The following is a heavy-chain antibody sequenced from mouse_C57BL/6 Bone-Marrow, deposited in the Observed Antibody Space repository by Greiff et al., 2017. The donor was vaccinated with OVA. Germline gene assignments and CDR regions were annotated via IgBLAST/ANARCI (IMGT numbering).Heavy chain of an antibody. CDR2: IDPSDSYT. CDR3: AREMGWLLSWFAY. J-gene: IGHJ3*01. D-gene: IGHD2-3*01. CDR1: GYTFTSYW. V-gene: IGHV1-69*01. Sequence: QVQLQQPGAELVMPGASVKLSCKASGYTFTSYWMHWVKQRPGQGLEWIGEIDPSDSYTNYNQKFKGKSTLTVDKSSSTAYMQLSSLTSEDSAVYDCAREMGWLLSWFAYWGQGTLVTVSA.